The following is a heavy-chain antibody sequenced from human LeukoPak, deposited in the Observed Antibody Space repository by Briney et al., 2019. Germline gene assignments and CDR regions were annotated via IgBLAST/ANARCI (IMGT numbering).Heavy chain of an antibody. V-gene: IGHV3-48*03. CDR3: AKEAYDSSGLIDY. D-gene: IGHD3-22*01. CDR1: GFTFSSYE. Sequence: GGSLRLSCAASGFTFSSYEMNWDRQAPGKGLEWVSYISSSGSTIYYADSVKGRFTISRDNSKNTLYLQMNSLRAEDTAVYYCAKEAYDSSGLIDYWGQGTLVTVSS. J-gene: IGHJ4*02. CDR2: ISSSGSTI.